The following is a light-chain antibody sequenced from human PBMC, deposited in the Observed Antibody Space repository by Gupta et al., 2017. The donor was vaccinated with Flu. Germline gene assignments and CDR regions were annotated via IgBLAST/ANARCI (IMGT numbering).Light chain of an antibody. Sequence: EIALTPSPGTLSLSPGERATRSCRARQKVSSSYLAWYQQKPGQAPRLLIYGASSRATGIPDRFSGSGSGTDFTLTISRLEPEDVAVYYCQQYGSSPPKFTFGPGTKVEIK. CDR3: QQYGSSPPKFT. J-gene: IGKJ3*01. CDR2: GAS. CDR1: QKVSSSY. V-gene: IGKV3-20*01.